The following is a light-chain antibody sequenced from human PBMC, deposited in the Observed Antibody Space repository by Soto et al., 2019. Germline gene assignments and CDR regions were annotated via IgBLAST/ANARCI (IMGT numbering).Light chain of an antibody. Sequence: EIVMTQSPATLSVSPGERATLSCRAGQGVTTNFAWYQQKSGQSPRLLIYDVSIRATGVPARFGGTGSETDFTLTISGLQSEDSAVYFCQQYNNWPFSFGQGTRLE. CDR2: DVS. CDR1: QGVTTN. CDR3: QQYNNWPFS. V-gene: IGKV3-15*01. J-gene: IGKJ5*01.